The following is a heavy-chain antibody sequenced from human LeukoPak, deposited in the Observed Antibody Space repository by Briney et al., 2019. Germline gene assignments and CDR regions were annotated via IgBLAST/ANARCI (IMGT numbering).Heavy chain of an antibody. CDR2: IYYSGST. CDR3: ARHRGKPVTHFRDRYYGMDV. Sequence: PSETLSLTCTVSGGSISSYYWSWIRQPPWKGLEWIGYIYYSGSTNYNPSLKTRVTISADTSKNQFSLSLRSVTAADTAVYYCARHRGKPVTHFRDRYYGMDVWGQGTTVTVSS. D-gene: IGHD4-17*01. J-gene: IGHJ6*02. V-gene: IGHV4-59*08. CDR1: GGSISSYY.